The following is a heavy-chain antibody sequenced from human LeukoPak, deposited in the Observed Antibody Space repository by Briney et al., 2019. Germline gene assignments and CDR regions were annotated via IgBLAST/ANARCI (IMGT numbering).Heavy chain of an antibody. V-gene: IGHV1-2*02. CDR3: ARPMAGWELRPFDI. D-gene: IGHD1-26*01. Sequence: GASVKVSCKASDYTFTGYYLHWVRQAPGQGFEWMGWVNPKTGETTYAQKFQGGVTMTRDTSINTAYMDLTTLRYDDTAVYYCARPMAGWELRPFDIWGQGTMVTVSS. J-gene: IGHJ3*02. CDR2: VNPKTGET. CDR1: DYTFTGYY.